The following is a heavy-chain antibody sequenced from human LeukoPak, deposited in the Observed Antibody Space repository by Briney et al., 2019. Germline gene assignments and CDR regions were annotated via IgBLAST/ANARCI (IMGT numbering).Heavy chain of an antibody. CDR3: AREPYRGQFDY. J-gene: IGHJ4*02. CDR2: IIPIFGTA. CDR1: GGTFSSYA. V-gene: IGHV1-69*05. Sequence: ASVKVSCKASGGTFSSYAISWVRQAPGQGLEWMGGIIPIFGTANYAQKFQGRVTITTDESTSTAYMELSSLRSKDTAVYYCAREPYRGQFDYWGQGTLVTVSS. D-gene: IGHD1-14*01.